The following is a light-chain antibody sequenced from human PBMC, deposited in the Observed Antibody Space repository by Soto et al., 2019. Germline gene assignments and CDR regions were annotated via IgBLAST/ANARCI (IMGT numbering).Light chain of an antibody. J-gene: IGKJ2*01. CDR3: QQCDSLLPT. V-gene: IGKV1-33*01. CDR1: QDISNN. CDR2: DAS. Sequence: DIQMTQSPSSLSASVGDRVTITCQASQDISNNLNWYQQKPGKAPKLLIYDASNLETGVPSRFSGSGSGTDFTFTISSLQPEDIATYYCQQCDSLLPTFGQGTKLEIK.